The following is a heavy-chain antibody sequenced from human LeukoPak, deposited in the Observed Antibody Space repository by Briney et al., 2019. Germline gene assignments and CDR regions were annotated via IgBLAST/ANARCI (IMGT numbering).Heavy chain of an antibody. Sequence: GGSLRLSCAASGFIFSSFAMSWVRQAPGKGLEWVSGISDSGGSTDYADSVKGRFTISRDNSKNTLHLQLNSLRAEDTAIYYCARRKSMYSSRQGSNFDYWGQGTLVTVSS. CDR3: ARRKSMYSSRQGSNFDY. J-gene: IGHJ4*02. CDR1: GFIFSSFA. D-gene: IGHD6-13*01. CDR2: ISDSGGST. V-gene: IGHV3-23*01.